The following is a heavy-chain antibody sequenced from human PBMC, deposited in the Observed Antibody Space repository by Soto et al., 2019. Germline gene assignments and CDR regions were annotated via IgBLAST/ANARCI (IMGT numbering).Heavy chain of an antibody. Sequence: ASVKVSCKASGYTFTSYGISWVRQAPGQWLEWMGWISAYNGNTNYAQKLQGRVTMTTDTSTSTAYMELRSLRSDDTAVYYCARELDTAMGYGMNVWGQGTTVTVS. D-gene: IGHD5-18*01. J-gene: IGHJ6*02. CDR2: ISAYNGNT. CDR1: GYTFTSYG. CDR3: ARELDTAMGYGMNV. V-gene: IGHV1-18*01.